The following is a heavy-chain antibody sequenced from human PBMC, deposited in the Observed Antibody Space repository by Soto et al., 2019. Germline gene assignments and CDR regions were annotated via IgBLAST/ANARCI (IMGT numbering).Heavy chain of an antibody. CDR3: ATFLTAGPGYYYYYGMDV. CDR1: GGSISSYY. Sequence: LSLTCTVSGGSISSYYWSWIRQPAGKGLEWIGRIYTSGSTNYNPSLKSRVTMSVDTSKNQFSLKLSSVTAADTAVYYCATFLTAGPGYYYYYGMDVWGQGTTATVSS. V-gene: IGHV4-4*07. D-gene: IGHD3-3*02. J-gene: IGHJ6*02. CDR2: IYTSGST.